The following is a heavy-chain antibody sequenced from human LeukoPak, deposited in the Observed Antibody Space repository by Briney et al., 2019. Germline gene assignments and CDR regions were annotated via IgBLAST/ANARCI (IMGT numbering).Heavy chain of an antibody. CDR3: ARRVARVDC. J-gene: IGHJ4*02. V-gene: IGHV1-8*01. Sequence: ASVKVSCKASGYTFSSYDINWVRQATGQGLEWVGWMNPNNGNTGYAQKFQGRVTMTRNTSISTAYMELSSLTSEDTAVYYCARRVARVDCWGQGTLVTVST. D-gene: IGHD5-12*01. CDR2: MNPNNGNT. CDR1: GYTFSSYD.